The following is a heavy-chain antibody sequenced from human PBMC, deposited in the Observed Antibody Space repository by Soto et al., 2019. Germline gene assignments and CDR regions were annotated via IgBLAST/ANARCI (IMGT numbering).Heavy chain of an antibody. CDR2: VIPKASQP. CDR3: ARESSSPNYYYYGMEV. CDR1: GGTFSSYA. Sequence: QVQLVQSGAEVKKPGSSVTVSCTASGGTFSSYAVSWVRQAPGQGLEWMGVVIPKASQPKYAPKFQGRVTITADYYTAYMEVSSLRYDDTAVYYCARESSSPNYYYYGMEVWGQGTTVIVSS. D-gene: IGHD6-6*01. V-gene: IGHV1-69*01. J-gene: IGHJ6*02.